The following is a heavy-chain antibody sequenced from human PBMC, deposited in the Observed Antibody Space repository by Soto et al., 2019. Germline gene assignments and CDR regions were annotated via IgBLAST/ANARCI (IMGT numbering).Heavy chain of an antibody. V-gene: IGHV3-30*18. CDR3: AKDLSGPGSSLDAFDL. CDR2: MSSDGSNK. D-gene: IGHD3-10*01. J-gene: IGHJ3*01. CDR1: GFTFSRYG. Sequence: QVQLVESGAGVVQPGRSLRLSCAASGFTFSRYGMHWVRQAPGTGLEWVAVMSSDGSNKYYAASVKGRFTISRDNSRNTLFLQMSSLRAVATAVYYCAKDLSGPGSSLDAFDLWGQGTIVTASS.